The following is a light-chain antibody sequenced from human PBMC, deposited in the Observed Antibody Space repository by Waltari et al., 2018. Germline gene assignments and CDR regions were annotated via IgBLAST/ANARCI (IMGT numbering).Light chain of an antibody. V-gene: IGLV2-11*01. J-gene: IGLJ3*02. CDR1: NSDVGGYKY. CDR3: CSYAGFFWV. Sequence: QSALTQPRSVSGSPGQSVTISCTGTNSDVGGYKYVSWYQLHPGKAPKLMIYDVTKRPSGVSDRFSGSKSGNTASLTIAGLQTDDEADYYCCSYAGFFWVFCGGTELTVL. CDR2: DVT.